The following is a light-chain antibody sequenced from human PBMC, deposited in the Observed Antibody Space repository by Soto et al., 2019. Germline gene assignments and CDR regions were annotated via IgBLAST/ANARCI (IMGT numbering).Light chain of an antibody. V-gene: IGLV2-14*01. Sequence: QSALTQPASVSGSPGQSITISCTGTSSDVGGYNYVSWYQQHPGKAPKLMIYEVSNRPSGVSNRFSGSKSGNTASLTISGLQAEDEADYYCSSDTSSNTRVFGGGTKLTVL. CDR1: SSDVGGYNY. J-gene: IGLJ3*02. CDR3: SSDTSSNTRV. CDR2: EVS.